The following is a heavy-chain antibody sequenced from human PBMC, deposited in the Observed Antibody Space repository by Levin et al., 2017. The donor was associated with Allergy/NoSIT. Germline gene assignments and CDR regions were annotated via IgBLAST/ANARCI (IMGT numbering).Heavy chain of an antibody. Sequence: SQTLSLTCAVSGYSISSGYYWGWIRQPPGKGLEWIGSIYHSGSTYYNPSLKSRVTISVDTSKNQFSLKLSSVTAADTAVYYCARVVQYSGSYIGYWGQGTLVTVSS. V-gene: IGHV4-38-2*01. CDR3: ARVVQYSGSYIGY. CDR2: IYHSGST. D-gene: IGHD1-26*01. J-gene: IGHJ1*01. CDR1: GYSISSGYY.